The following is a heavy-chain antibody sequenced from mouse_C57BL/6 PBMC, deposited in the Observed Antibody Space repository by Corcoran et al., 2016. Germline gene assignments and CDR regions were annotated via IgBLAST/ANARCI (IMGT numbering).Heavy chain of an antibody. J-gene: IGHJ2*01. D-gene: IGHD1-1*01. CDR1: GYTFTDYY. Sequence: QVQLQQSGPELVKPGASVKISCKASGYTFTDYYINWVKQRPGQGLEWIGWIFPGSGSTYYNEKFKGKATLTVDKSSSTDYMLLRSLTSEDSAVYVCARDGDGSRNYFDYWGQGTTLTVSS. V-gene: IGHV1-75*01. CDR3: ARDGDGSRNYFDY. CDR2: IFPGSGST.